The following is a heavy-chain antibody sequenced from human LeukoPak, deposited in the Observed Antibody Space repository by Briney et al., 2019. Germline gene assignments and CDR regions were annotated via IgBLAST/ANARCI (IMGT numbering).Heavy chain of an antibody. CDR3: ARDTAGGSYYNVFDL. D-gene: IGHD1-26*01. CDR1: GGSISHYY. V-gene: IGHV4-4*07. CDR2: MYVSGNT. Sequence: PSETLSLTCAVYGGSISHYYWSWIRQSAGRGLEWIGRMYVSGNTNYNPSLKSRVTLSLETPKNQFSLRLNSVTAADTAVYYCARDTAGGSYYNVFDLWGRGTLVVVSS. J-gene: IGHJ4*02.